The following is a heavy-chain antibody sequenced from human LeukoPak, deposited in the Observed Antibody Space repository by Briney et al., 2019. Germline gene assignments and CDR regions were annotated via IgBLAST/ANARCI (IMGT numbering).Heavy chain of an antibody. J-gene: IGHJ6*02. D-gene: IGHD5-18*01. CDR3: ARDAVDTANAV. CDR1: GFTLTTYW. V-gene: IGHV3-74*01. Sequence: GGSLRLSCAASGFTLTTYWMHWVRQAPGKGLVWVSHINSDGSITSYADSVKGRFTISRDNAKNTLYLQMNSLRAEDTAVYYCARDAVDTANAVWGQGTTVTVSS. CDR2: INSDGSIT.